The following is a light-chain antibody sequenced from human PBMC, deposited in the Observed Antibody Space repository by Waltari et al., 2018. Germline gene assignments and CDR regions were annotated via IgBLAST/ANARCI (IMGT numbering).Light chain of an antibody. V-gene: IGLV1-40*01. Sequence: QSVLTQPPSVSGVPGQTVTISCTGSNSNIGAGYEVHWYRQLPGTAPKVLVYSNTYRPSGVPDRVSGSRSGTSASLAITGLQAEDEADYYCQSFDSSLSGLVVFGGGTKLTVL. CDR1: NSNIGAGYE. CDR2: SNT. CDR3: QSFDSSLSGLVV. J-gene: IGLJ2*01.